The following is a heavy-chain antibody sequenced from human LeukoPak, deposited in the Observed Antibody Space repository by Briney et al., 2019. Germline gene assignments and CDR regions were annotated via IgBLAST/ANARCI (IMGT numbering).Heavy chain of an antibody. CDR2: IYHSGST. CDR1: GYSISSGYY. Sequence: SETLSLTCTVSGYSISSGYYWGWIRQPPGKGLEWIGSIYHSGSTYYNPSLKSRVTISVDTSKNQFSLKLSSVTAADTAVYYCARVEMATIMGSYFDYWGQGTLVTVSS. D-gene: IGHD5-24*01. V-gene: IGHV4-38-2*02. CDR3: ARVEMATIMGSYFDY. J-gene: IGHJ4*02.